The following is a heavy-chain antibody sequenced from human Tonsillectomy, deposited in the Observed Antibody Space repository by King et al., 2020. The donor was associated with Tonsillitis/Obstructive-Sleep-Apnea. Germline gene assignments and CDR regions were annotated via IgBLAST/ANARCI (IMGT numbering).Heavy chain of an antibody. CDR3: ARANYDRSGSFAGLHFDY. CDR1: GFSLSTSRVG. Sequence: ITLKESGPTLVKPTQTLMLTCTFSGFSLSTSRVGVGWIRQPPGKALEWLALIYWDDDKRYSPSLESRLTTTKDTSKNQVLLTMTNLDPVDTATYYCARANYDRSGSFAGLHFDYWGQGALVTVSS. V-gene: IGHV2-5*02. CDR2: IYWDDDK. D-gene: IGHD3-22*01. J-gene: IGHJ4*02.